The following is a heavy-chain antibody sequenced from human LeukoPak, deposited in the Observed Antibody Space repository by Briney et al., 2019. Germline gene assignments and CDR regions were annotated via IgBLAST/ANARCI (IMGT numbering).Heavy chain of an antibody. CDR2: ISYDGSNK. Sequence: GGSLRLSCAASGFTFSSYGMHWVRQAPGEGLEWVAVISYDGSNKYYADSVKGRFTISRDNSKNTLYLQMNSLRAEDTAVYYCAKDRKVAGTALDYWGQGTLVTVSS. D-gene: IGHD6-19*01. CDR3: AKDRKVAGTALDY. J-gene: IGHJ4*02. CDR1: GFTFSSYG. V-gene: IGHV3-30*18.